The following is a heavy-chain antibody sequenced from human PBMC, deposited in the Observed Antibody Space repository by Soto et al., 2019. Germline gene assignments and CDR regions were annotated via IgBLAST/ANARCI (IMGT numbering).Heavy chain of an antibody. V-gene: IGHV4-59*01. CDR2: IYYSGST. J-gene: IGHJ4*02. D-gene: IGHD3-22*01. CDR3: ARDSYDSSGYYYVGDY. Sequence: PSETLSLTCTVSGGSISSYFWSWIRQPPGKGLEWIGYIYYSGSTNYNPSLKSRVTISVDTSKNQFSLKLSSVTAADTAVYYCARDSYDSSGYYYVGDYWGQGTLVTVSS. CDR1: GGSISSYF.